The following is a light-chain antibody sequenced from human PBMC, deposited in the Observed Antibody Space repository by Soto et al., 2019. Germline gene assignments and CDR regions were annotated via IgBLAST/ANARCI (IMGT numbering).Light chain of an antibody. Sequence: DIQMTQYPSSLSASVGDRVTITCRASHGIRNDLGWYQQKPGKAPKRLIYAASSLQGGVPSRFSASGSETDFTLSITSLQPEDFATYYCQQNYSPPLTFGPGTKVDIK. V-gene: IGKV1-39*01. J-gene: IGKJ3*01. CDR3: QQNYSPPLT. CDR2: AAS. CDR1: HGIRND.